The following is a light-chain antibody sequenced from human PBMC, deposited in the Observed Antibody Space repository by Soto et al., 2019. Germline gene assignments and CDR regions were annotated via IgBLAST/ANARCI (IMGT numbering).Light chain of an antibody. J-gene: IGKJ2*01. V-gene: IGKV3-20*01. CDR1: QSVSSSY. CDR2: VAP. CDR3: QQYGSSPYT. Sequence: EIVLTQSPGTLSLSPGERATLSCRASQSVSSSYLAWYPQKPGQAPRLLIYVAPSRATGIPDRFSGSGSGTAFTLTISKLEPEDFAVYYCQQYGSSPYTFGQGTKLEIK.